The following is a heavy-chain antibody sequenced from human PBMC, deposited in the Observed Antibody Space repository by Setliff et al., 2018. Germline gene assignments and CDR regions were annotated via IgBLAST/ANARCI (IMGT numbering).Heavy chain of an antibody. CDR1: GGSISSMSYY. V-gene: IGHV4-39*07. CDR3: AREDWNGNAFDI. CDR2: IYHSGSS. Sequence: SETLSLTCTVSGGSISSMSYYWGWIRQPPGKGLEWIGSIYHSGSSYYNSSLRSRVTISVDTSKNQFSLKLSSVTAADTAVYYCAREDWNGNAFDIWGQGTLVTVSS. D-gene: IGHD1-1*01. J-gene: IGHJ4*02.